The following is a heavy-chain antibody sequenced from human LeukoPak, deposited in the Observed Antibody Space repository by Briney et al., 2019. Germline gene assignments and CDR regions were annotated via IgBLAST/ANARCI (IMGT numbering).Heavy chain of an antibody. Sequence: GASVKVSCKASGYTFTSYGISWVRQAPGQGLEWMGWISAYNGNTNYAQKLQGRATMTTDTSTSTAYMELRSLRSDDTAVYYCARDGCSSTSCYTPSYYYYYMDVWGKGTTVTVSS. D-gene: IGHD2-2*02. V-gene: IGHV1-18*01. CDR1: GYTFTSYG. CDR3: ARDGCSSTSCYTPSYYYYYMDV. CDR2: ISAYNGNT. J-gene: IGHJ6*03.